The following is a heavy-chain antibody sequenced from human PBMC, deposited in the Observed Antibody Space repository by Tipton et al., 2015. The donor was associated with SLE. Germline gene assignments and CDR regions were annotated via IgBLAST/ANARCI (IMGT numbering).Heavy chain of an antibody. D-gene: IGHD6-13*01. J-gene: IGHJ3*02. Sequence: TLSLTCTVSGGSISSGGYYWSWIRQHPGKGLEWIGYIYYSGSTYYNPSLKSRVTISVDTSKNQFSLKLSSVTAADTAVYYCATWIAAAGNDAFDIWGQGTMVTVSS. CDR1: GGSISSGGYY. CDR2: IYYSGST. CDR3: ATWIAAAGNDAFDI. V-gene: IGHV4-31*03.